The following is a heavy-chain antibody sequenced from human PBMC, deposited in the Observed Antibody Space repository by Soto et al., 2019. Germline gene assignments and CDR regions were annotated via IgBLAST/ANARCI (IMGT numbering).Heavy chain of an antibody. CDR3: ARDAGSSGWYARY. J-gene: IGHJ4*02. Sequence: PGGSLRLSCAASGFTFSSYAMHWVRQAPGKGLEWVAVISYDGSNKYYADSVKGRFTISRDNSKNTLYLQMNSLRAEDTAVYYCARDAGSSGWYARYWGQGTLVTVSS. V-gene: IGHV3-30-3*01. CDR1: GFTFSSYA. CDR2: ISYDGSNK. D-gene: IGHD6-19*01.